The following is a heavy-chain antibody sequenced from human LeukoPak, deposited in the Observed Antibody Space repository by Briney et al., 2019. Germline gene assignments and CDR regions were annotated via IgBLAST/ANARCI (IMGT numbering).Heavy chain of an antibody. CDR2: INPNSGGT. Sequence: RASVKVSCKASGYTFTGYYMHWVRQAPGQGLEWMGWINPNSGGTNYAQKFQGRVTITADESTSTAHMELSSLRSEDTAVYYCARARDSGYDFSGFFWGQGTLVTVSS. V-gene: IGHV1-2*02. J-gene: IGHJ4*02. CDR3: ARARDSGYDFSGFF. D-gene: IGHD5-12*01. CDR1: GYTFTGYY.